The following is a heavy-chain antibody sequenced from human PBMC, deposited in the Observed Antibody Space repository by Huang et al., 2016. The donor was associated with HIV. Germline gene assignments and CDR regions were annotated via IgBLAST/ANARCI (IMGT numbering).Heavy chain of an antibody. CDR3: ARRFSSSSGYFAY. V-gene: IGHV5-51*01. Sequence: VQLVQSGAEVKKPGESLQISCKGSGYSFSSYWIAWVRQMPGKGMEWMEIIFPDDSDTTYSHTFERQVTISADKTTGTAYLQWSSLKASDTAMYYCARRFSSSSGYFAYWCQGSLVTVSS. J-gene: IGHJ4*02. D-gene: IGHD6-6*01. CDR1: GYSFSSYW. CDR2: IFPDDSDT.